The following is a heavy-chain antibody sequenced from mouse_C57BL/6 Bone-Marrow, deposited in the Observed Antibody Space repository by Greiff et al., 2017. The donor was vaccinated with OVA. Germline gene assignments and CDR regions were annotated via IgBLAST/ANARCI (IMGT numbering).Heavy chain of an antibody. CDR3: ARDDYDGEDYYAMDY. V-gene: IGHV1-55*01. CDR1: GYTFTSYW. CDR2: IYPGSGST. Sequence: VQLQQPGAELVKPGASVKMSCKASGYTFTSYWITWVKQRPGQGLEWIGDIYPGSGSTNYNEKFKSKATLTVDTSSSTAYMQLSSLTSEDSAVYYCARDDYDGEDYYAMDYWGQGTSVTVSS. D-gene: IGHD2-4*01. J-gene: IGHJ4*01.